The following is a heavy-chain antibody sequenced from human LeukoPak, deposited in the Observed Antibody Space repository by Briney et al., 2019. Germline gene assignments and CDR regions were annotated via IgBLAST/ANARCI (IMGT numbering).Heavy chain of an antibody. CDR2: INVSGGST. J-gene: IGHJ4*02. D-gene: IGHD3-22*01. CDR3: AKDSSVYYYDSRNFDY. Sequence: PGGSLRLSCAASGFTFSSYEMNWVRQAPGKGLEWVSSINVSGGSTYYADSVKGRFAISRDNSKNTLYLQMNSLRAEDTAVYYCAKDSSVYYYDSRNFDYWGQGTLVTVSS. CDR1: GFTFSSYE. V-gene: IGHV3-23*01.